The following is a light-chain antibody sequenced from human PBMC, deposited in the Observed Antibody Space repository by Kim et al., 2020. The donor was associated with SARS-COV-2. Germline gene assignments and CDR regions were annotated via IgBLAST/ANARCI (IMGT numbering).Light chain of an antibody. J-gene: IGKJ4*01. CDR3: QQYVRSLT. CDR1: QSLNTNY. CDR2: GAS. Sequence: EIVLTQSPGTLSLSPGERATLSCRASQSLNTNYLACYQQKPGQAPRLLIDGASSRATDIPDRFTGSGSGTDFTLTISRLAHEDFAVYYCQQYVRSLTFGGGTKVDIK. V-gene: IGKV3-20*01.